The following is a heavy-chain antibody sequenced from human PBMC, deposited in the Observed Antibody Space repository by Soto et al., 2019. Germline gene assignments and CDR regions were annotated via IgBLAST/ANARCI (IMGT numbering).Heavy chain of an antibody. Sequence: PSETLSLTCTVSGGSISSSSYYWGWIRQPPGKGLEWIGSIYYSGSTYYNPSLKSRVTISVDTSKNQFSLKLSSVTAADTAVYYCARILIAAAGTGDYWGQGTLVTVSS. J-gene: IGHJ4*02. V-gene: IGHV4-39*01. CDR3: ARILIAAAGTGDY. CDR2: IYYSGST. CDR1: GGSISSSSYY. D-gene: IGHD6-13*01.